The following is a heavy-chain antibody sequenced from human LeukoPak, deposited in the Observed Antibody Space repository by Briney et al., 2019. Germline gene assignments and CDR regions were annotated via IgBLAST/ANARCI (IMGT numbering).Heavy chain of an antibody. CDR3: GREWAVDF. CDR1: GFTLSKHW. J-gene: IGHJ4*02. CDR2: IKQDGSEK. V-gene: IGHV3-7*01. Sequence: GGSLRLSCAASGFTLSKHWMTWVRQAPGKGLECVAIIKQDGSEKYYVNSVKGRFTITRDNAKNSLYLQMNSLRVEDTAVYYCGREWAVDFWGQGTLVTVSS.